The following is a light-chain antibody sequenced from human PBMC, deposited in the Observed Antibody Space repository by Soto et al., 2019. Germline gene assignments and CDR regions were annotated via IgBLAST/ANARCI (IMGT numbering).Light chain of an antibody. CDR2: GAS. V-gene: IGKV3-20*01. Sequence: EIVLTQSPGTLSLSPGERATLSCRASQSVSRNSLAWYQQKPGQAPRLLIYGASSRATGIPDRFSGSGSGTDFTLTISRLEPEDFAVFYCQQYCSSLYTFGQGTKLEIK. CDR1: QSVSRNS. CDR3: QQYCSSLYT. J-gene: IGKJ2*01.